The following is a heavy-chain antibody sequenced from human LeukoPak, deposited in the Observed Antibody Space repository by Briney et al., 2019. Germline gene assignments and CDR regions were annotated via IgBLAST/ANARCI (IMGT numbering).Heavy chain of an antibody. CDR1: GGSVNSVRYY. CDR3: ARGVVTDDYYMDV. D-gene: IGHD2-21*02. V-gene: IGHV4-61*02. J-gene: IGHJ6*03. CDR2: LYTNDNT. Sequence: SETLSLTCTVSGGSVNSVRYYWTWIRQPAGKGLEWIGRLYTNDNTNYNPSLESRVSIPLDTSKSQFYLQLTSVTAADTAVYFCARGVVTDDYYMDVWGKGTTVTVSS.